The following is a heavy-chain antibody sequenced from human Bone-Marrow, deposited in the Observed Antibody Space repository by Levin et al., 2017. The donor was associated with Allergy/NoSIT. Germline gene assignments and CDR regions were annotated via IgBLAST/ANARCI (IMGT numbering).Heavy chain of an antibody. J-gene: IGHJ3*02. V-gene: IGHV4-59*01. CDR1: GGSISSYY. CDR3: ARVDVGGGAFDI. D-gene: IGHD1-26*01. Sequence: GSLRLSCTVSGGSISSYYWSWIRQPPGKGLEWIGYIYYSGSTNYNPSLKSRVTISVDTSKNQFSLKLSSVTAADTAVYYCARVDVGGGAFDIWGQGTMVTVSS. CDR2: IYYSGST.